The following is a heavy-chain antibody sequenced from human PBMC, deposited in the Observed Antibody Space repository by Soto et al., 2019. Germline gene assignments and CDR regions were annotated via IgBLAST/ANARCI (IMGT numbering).Heavy chain of an antibody. CDR2: IWYDGSNK. V-gene: IGHV3-33*01. Sequence: GGSLRLSCAASGFTFSSYGMHWVRQAPGKGLEWVAVIWYDGSNKYYADSVKGRFTISRDNSKNTLYLQMNSLRAEDTAVYYCAREHCTNGVCYTHYYYYGMDVWGQGTTVTVSS. D-gene: IGHD2-8*01. CDR3: AREHCTNGVCYTHYYYYGMDV. CDR1: GFTFSSYG. J-gene: IGHJ6*02.